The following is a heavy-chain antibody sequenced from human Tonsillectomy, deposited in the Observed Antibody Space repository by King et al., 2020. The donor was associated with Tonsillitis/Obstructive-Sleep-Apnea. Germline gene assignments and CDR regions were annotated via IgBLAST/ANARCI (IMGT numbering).Heavy chain of an antibody. D-gene: IGHD2-2*01. CDR1: GGAFSGYY. Sequence: QVQLQQWGAGLLKPSETLSLTCGVYGGAFSGYYWSWIRQPPGKGLERIGEINHSGSTDYNSSLKSRVTISRATSKNQFSLRLTSVTAAATALYYCGTNAGDYYYYMDVWGKGTTVTVSS. J-gene: IGHJ6*03. CDR3: GTNAGDYYYYMDV. CDR2: INHSGST. V-gene: IGHV4-34*01.